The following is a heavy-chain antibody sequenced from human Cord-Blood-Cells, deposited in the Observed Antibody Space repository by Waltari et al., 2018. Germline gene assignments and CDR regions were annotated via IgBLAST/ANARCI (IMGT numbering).Heavy chain of an antibody. CDR3: ARGELLAPLDY. D-gene: IGHD1-26*01. J-gene: IGHJ4*02. V-gene: IGHV1-2*04. CDR1: GYTFTGYY. Sequence: QVQLVQSGAEVKKPGASVKVSCKAAGYTFTGYYMHWVRQAPGQGLAWMGWTNPSSGGTNYAQKLHGWVTMTRDTSISTAYMELSRLRSDDTAVYYCARGELLAPLDYWGQGTLVTVSS. CDR2: TNPSSGGT.